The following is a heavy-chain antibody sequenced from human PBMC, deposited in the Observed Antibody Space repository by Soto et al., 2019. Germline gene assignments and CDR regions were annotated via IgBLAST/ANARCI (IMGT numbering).Heavy chain of an antibody. CDR3: ARGEGAGNYMGGY. CDR2: INPNSGGT. J-gene: IGHJ4*02. CDR1: GYTFTGYY. V-gene: IGHV1-2*02. Sequence: ASVKVSCKASGYTFTGYYMHWVRQAPGQGLEWMGWINPNSGGTNYAQKFQGRVTMTRDTSISTAYMELSGLRSDDTAVYYCARGEGAGNYMGGYWGQGTMVPVSS. D-gene: IGHD1-26*01.